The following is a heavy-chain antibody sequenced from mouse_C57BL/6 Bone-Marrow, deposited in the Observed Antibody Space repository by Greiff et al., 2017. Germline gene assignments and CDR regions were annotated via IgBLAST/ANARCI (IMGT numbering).Heavy chain of an antibody. D-gene: IGHD2-4*01. J-gene: IGHJ4*01. CDR3: ARSYDYDDCTMDY. V-gene: IGHV1-64*01. CDR1: GYTFTNYW. Sequence: QVQLQQPGAELVKPGASVKLSCKASGYTFTNYWMHWVKQRPGQGLEWIGMMHPNGGSPDYNEKFKSEATLSVDKSSRTAYMELSSLTSEDSAVYDCARSYDYDDCTMDYWGQGTSVTVSS. CDR2: MHPNGGSP.